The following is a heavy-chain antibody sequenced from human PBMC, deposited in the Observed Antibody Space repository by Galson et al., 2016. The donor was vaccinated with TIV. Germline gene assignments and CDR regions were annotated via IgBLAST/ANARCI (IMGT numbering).Heavy chain of an antibody. CDR2: FDPEVQKT. CDR3: ATVAWFPGLSLDN. D-gene: IGHD3-22*01. J-gene: IGHJ4*02. Sequence: SVKVPCKVSGDSLTDLVIHWVRQAPGKGLEWEGGFDPEVQKTIYAQNFQGRVTLTADTSIDTAYMELGSLRFEDTAVYFCATVAWFPGLSLDNWGQGTLVTVPS. CDR1: GDSLTDLV. V-gene: IGHV1-24*01.